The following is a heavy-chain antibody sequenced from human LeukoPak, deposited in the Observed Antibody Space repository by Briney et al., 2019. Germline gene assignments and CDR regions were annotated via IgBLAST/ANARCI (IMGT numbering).Heavy chain of an antibody. J-gene: IGHJ4*02. Sequence: GGSLRLSCAGSGITFSSHWMSWVRQAPGKGLEWVAHIKEDGRGKYYVGSVKGRFTISRDNAKNLLFLQMNSLRVEDTAVYYCARDRPVVGTIWGQGILVTVSS. CDR3: ARDRPVVGTI. V-gene: IGHV3-7*01. CDR2: IKEDGRGK. D-gene: IGHD6-19*01. CDR1: GITFSSHW.